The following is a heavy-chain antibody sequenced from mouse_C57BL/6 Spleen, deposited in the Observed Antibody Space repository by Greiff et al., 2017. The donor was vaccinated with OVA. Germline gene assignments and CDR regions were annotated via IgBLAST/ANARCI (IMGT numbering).Heavy chain of an antibody. D-gene: IGHD1-1*01. CDR3: ARHGSSHWYFDV. J-gene: IGHJ1*03. V-gene: IGHV5-17*01. CDR1: GFTFSDYG. Sequence: DVKLVESGGGLVKPGGSLKLSCAASGFTFSDYGMHWVRQAPEKGLEWVAYISSGSSTIYYADTVKGRFTISRDNAKNTLFLQMTSLRSEDTAMYYCARHGSSHWYFDVWGTGTTVTVSS. CDR2: ISSGSSTI.